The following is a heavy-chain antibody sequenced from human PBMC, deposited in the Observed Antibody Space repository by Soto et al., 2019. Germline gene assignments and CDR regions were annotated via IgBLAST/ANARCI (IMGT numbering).Heavy chain of an antibody. CDR1: GFTFSSYG. CDR2: IWYDGSNK. CDR3: ARGKVLASYYGMDV. V-gene: IGHV3-33*01. Sequence: GGSLRLSCAASGFTFSSYGMHWVRQAPGKGLEWVAVIWYDGSNKYYADSVKGRFTISRDNSKNTLYLQMNSLRAEDTAVYYCARGKVLASYYGMDVWGQGTTVTVSS. J-gene: IGHJ6*02. D-gene: IGHD3-3*02.